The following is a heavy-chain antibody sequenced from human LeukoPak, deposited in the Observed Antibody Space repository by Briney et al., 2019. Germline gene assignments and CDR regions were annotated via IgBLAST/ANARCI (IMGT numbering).Heavy chain of an antibody. CDR2: INPNSGGT. CDR3: ARERAWETKELDI. J-gene: IGHJ3*02. CDR1: GYTFTGYY. Sequence: ASVKVSCKASGYTFTGYYMHWVRQAPGQGLEWMGWINPNSGGTNYAQKFQGRVTMTRDTSISTAYMELSRLRSDDTAVYYCARERAWETKELDIWGQGTMVTVSS. D-gene: IGHD1-7*01. V-gene: IGHV1-2*02.